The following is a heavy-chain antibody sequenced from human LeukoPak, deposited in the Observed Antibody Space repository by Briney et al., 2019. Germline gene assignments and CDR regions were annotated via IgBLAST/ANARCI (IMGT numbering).Heavy chain of an antibody. V-gene: IGHV3-30*02. Sequence: GGSLRLSCGASGLTFSSYDMHWVRQAPGKGLEWVAFVRYDGSNRYYADSVKGRFTISRDNSKNTLYLQMNSLRTEDTAVYYCAKLSINWFDPWGQGTLVTVSS. CDR1: GLTFSSYD. J-gene: IGHJ5*02. D-gene: IGHD3-3*02. CDR3: AKLSINWFDP. CDR2: VRYDGSNR.